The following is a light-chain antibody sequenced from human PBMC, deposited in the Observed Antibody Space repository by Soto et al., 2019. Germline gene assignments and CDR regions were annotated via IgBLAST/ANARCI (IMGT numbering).Light chain of an antibody. J-gene: IGKJ1*01. CDR1: QPISDSY. CDR2: GAS. V-gene: IGKV3-20*01. Sequence: DIVLTQSPGTLSLSPGDRATLSCRASQPISDSYVAWYQKKSGQAPRLVMYGASIRATGIPDRFSGRRSGTDFTLTISRLEPDDFAVYYCQHSGDSLWTFGQGTKVDIK. CDR3: QHSGDSLWT.